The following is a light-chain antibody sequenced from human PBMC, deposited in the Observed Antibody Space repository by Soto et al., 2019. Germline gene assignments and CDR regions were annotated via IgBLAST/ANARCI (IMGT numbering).Light chain of an antibody. V-gene: IGLV2-14*01. CDR1: SSDVGGYNF. J-gene: IGLJ1*01. CDR2: DVS. CDR3: SSYTSSSTLV. Sequence: QSVLTQPASVSGSPGQSITISCTGTSSDVGGYNFVSWYQQHPGKAPKLMMYDVSKRTSGVSNRFSGSKSGNTASLTITGLQAEDEADYYCSSYTSSSTLVFGPGTKLTV.